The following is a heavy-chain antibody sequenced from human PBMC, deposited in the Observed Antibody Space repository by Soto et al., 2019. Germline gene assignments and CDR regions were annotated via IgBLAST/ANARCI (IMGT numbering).Heavy chain of an antibody. CDR2: FDPEDGET. J-gene: IGHJ3*02. D-gene: IGHD3-22*01. CDR3: ATLTYYYDSSGYRSIAFDI. CDR1: GYTFTSYG. V-gene: IGHV1-24*01. Sequence: GASVKVSCKASGYTFTSYGISWVRQAPGKGLEWMGGFDPEDGETIYAQKFQGRVTMTEDTSTDTAYMELSSLRSEDTAVYYCATLTYYYDSSGYRSIAFDIWGQGTMVTVSS.